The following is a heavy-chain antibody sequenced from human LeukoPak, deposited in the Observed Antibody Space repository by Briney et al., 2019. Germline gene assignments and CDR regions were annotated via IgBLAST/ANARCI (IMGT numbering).Heavy chain of an antibody. CDR1: GFTFSSYA. J-gene: IGHJ4*02. V-gene: IGHV3-30-3*01. D-gene: IGHD5-12*01. CDR2: ISYDGSNK. CDR3: ARDRGQGYFDY. Sequence: GGSLRLSCAASGFTFSSYAMSWVRQAPGKGLEWVAVISYDGSNKYYADSVKGRFTISRDNSKNTLYLQMNSLRAEDTAVYYCARDRGQGYFDYWGQGTLVTVSS.